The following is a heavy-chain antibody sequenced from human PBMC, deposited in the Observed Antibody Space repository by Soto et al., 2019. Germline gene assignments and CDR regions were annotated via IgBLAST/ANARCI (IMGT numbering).Heavy chain of an antibody. D-gene: IGHD7-27*01. CDR3: AMGMGIGSNWIDL. V-gene: IGHV1-8*01. CDR1: GYTFTSYD. J-gene: IGHJ5*02. Sequence: QVQLVQSGAEVKKPGASVKVSCKASGYTFTSYDINWVRQAPGQGLEWMGWMNPNSGNTGYAQKFQGRVTMTGNTATSTAYMELSMARSEDTALYYCAMGMGIGSNWIDLWGQGTLVNVS. CDR2: MNPNSGNT.